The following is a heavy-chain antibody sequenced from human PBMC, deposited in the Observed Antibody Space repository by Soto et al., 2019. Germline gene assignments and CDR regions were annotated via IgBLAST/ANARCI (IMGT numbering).Heavy chain of an antibody. CDR1: GGTFNTYA. V-gene: IGHV1-69*19. CDR3: AREVQVHTPAFVY. J-gene: IGHJ4*02. Sequence: QVQLVQSGAEMKKPGSSVKVSCQSSGGTFNTYAMNWVRQAPGQGPEWMGDISPMFGAANYAPKFKGRFTITADESTGTSYMQLSSLTSEYTALYFCAREVQVHTPAFVYWGQGTLVTVSS. D-gene: IGHD3-10*01. CDR2: ISPMFGAA.